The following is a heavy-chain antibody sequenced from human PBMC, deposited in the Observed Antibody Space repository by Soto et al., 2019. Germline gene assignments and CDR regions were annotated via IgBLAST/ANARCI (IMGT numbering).Heavy chain of an antibody. J-gene: IGHJ4*02. CDR3: ARRRIDNAYDS. D-gene: IGHD2-15*01. Sequence: QITLKESGPTLGKPTQTLTLTCTFSGVSLDTSGEGVGWIRQASGEALAWLGVIYWDDDQRYSPALRNRLTITKDTAKNQVVLTMPDMHPVDAGPDYCARRRIDNAYDSWGQGTLVTVSS. CDR1: GVSLDTSGEG. V-gene: IGHV2-5*02. CDR2: IYWDDDQ.